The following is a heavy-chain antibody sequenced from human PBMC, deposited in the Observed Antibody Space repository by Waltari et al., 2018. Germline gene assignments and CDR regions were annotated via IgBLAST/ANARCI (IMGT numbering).Heavy chain of an antibody. J-gene: IGHJ4*02. D-gene: IGHD3-16*01. V-gene: IGHV3-7*03. CDR3: ARGSAYYVRVWDL. Sequence: LVESGVDLVRPGGSLRLSCAASGFTLRSSWMSWVRQAPGKGLEWVANINYDGSAQWYEDSVSGRLTVSRDNAKNSLYLEMNNVRVDDTAVYYCARGSAYYVRVWDLWGPGTLVTVSS. CDR1: GFTLRSSW. CDR2: INYDGSAQ.